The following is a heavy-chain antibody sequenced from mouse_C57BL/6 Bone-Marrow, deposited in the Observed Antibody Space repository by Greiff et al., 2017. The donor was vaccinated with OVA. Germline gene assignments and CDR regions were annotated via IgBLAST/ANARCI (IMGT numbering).Heavy chain of an antibody. Sequence: EVQLQESGAELVRPGASVKLSCTASGFNIKDDYMHWVKQRPEQGLEWIGWIDPENGDTEYASKFQGKATITADTSSNTAYLQLSSLTSEDTAVYYCTATGVTTDLDYWGQGTTLTVSS. J-gene: IGHJ2*01. CDR2: IDPENGDT. CDR1: GFNIKDDY. D-gene: IGHD2-2*01. V-gene: IGHV14-4*01. CDR3: TATGVTTDLDY.